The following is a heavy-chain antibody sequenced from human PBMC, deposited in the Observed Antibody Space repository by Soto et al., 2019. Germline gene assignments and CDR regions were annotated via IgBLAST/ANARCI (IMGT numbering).Heavy chain of an antibody. CDR1: GFTFSSYS. J-gene: IGHJ6*02. CDR2: ISSSSSYI. CDR3: ARDTTTVAKYYYGMDV. D-gene: IGHD4-17*01. V-gene: IGHV3-21*01. Sequence: PGGSLRLSCAASGFTFSSYSMNWVRQAPGKGLEWVSSISSSSSYIYYADSVKGRFTISRDNAKNSLYLQMNSLRAEDTAVYYCARDTTTVAKYYYGMDVWGQGTTVTVSS.